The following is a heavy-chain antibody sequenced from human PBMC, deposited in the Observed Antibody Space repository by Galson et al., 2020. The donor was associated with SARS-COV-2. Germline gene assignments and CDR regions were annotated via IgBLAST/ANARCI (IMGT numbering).Heavy chain of an antibody. J-gene: IGHJ6*02. CDR2: MYSRGIT. CDR3: AKFALDCSSCTCYGADYYHYHAMDV. V-gene: IGHV3-66*02. D-gene: IGHD2-2*01. CDR1: GLTVSSTY. Sequence: GGSLRLSCAASGLTVSSTYMTWVRQAPGKGLEWVSLMYSRGITTYADAVPDRFTTSRDNYKNTLYLQMNSLRPEDTAVYYCAKFALDCSSCTCYGADYYHYHAMDVWGQGTTVTVSS.